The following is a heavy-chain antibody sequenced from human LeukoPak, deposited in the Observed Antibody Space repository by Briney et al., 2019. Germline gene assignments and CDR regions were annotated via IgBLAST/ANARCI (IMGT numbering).Heavy chain of an antibody. J-gene: IGHJ4*02. V-gene: IGHV3-43D*03. CDR3: AKDGSSGYREGYYFDY. CDR1: GFTFDDYA. D-gene: IGHD3-22*01. CDR2: ISWDGGST. Sequence: GGSLRLSCAASGFTFDDYAIHWVRQAPGKGLEWVSLISWDGGSTYYADSVKGRFTISRDNSKNSLYLQMNSLRAEDTALYYCAKDGSSGYREGYYFDYWGQGTLVTVSS.